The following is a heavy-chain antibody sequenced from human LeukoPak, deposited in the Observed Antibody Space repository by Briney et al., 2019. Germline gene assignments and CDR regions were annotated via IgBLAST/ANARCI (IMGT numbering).Heavy chain of an antibody. V-gene: IGHV3-30*03. J-gene: IGHJ4*02. CDR3: ARRRYSVYDFDY. CDR1: GFTFSSYG. Sequence: PGGSLRLSCAASGFTFSSYGMQWVRQAPGKGLEWVALISYDGSNKYFADSVKGRFTISRDNSKNTLYLQMNSLRAEDTAVYYCARRRYSVYDFDYWGQGTLVTVSS. CDR2: ISYDGSNK. D-gene: IGHD5/OR15-5a*01.